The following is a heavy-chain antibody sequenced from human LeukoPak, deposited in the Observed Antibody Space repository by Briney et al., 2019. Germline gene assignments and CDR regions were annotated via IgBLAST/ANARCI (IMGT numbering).Heavy chain of an antibody. D-gene: IGHD2-8*01. CDR1: GFTFSNAW. V-gene: IGHV3-48*01. Sequence: QSGGSLRLSCAASGFTFSNAWMSWVRQAPGKGLEWVSYISSSGTTIYYADSVKGRFTISRDNAKNSLYLQMNSLRADDTSVYYCARDLYSMTPGYWGQGTLVTVSS. CDR3: ARDLYSMTPGY. J-gene: IGHJ4*02. CDR2: ISSSGTTI.